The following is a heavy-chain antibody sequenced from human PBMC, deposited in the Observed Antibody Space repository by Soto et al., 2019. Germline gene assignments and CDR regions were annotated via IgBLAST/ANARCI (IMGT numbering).Heavy chain of an antibody. Sequence: QVQLVQSGAEVKKPWSSVKVSCKASGDTFSSYAISWVRQAPGQGREWMGGIIPIFGTANYAQKFQDRVTSTADESTSTAYMELSSLRSEDTAVYYCARDGSGYRSRASPMDVWGQGTTVTVSS. J-gene: IGHJ6*02. D-gene: IGHD3-22*01. CDR3: ARDGSGYRSRASPMDV. CDR2: IIPIFGTA. CDR1: GDTFSSYA. V-gene: IGHV1-69*01.